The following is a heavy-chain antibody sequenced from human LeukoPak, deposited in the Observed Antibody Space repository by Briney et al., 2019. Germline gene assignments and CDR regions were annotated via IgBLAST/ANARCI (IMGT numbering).Heavy chain of an antibody. V-gene: IGHV4-38-2*02. D-gene: IGHD3-9*01. CDR1: GYSISSGYY. Sequence: PSETLSLTCTVSGYSISSGYYWGWIRQPPGKGLEWIGSIYYSGSTYYNPSLKSRVTISVDTSKNQFSLKLSSVTAADTAVYYCARLDYDILTGYYNQYYYYYMDVWGKGTTVTISS. CDR2: IYYSGST. CDR3: ARLDYDILTGYYNQYYYYYMDV. J-gene: IGHJ6*03.